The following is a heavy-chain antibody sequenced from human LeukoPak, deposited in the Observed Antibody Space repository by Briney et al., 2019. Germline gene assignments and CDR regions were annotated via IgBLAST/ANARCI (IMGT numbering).Heavy chain of an antibody. D-gene: IGHD2-15*01. J-gene: IGHJ4*02. CDR3: ARGSTVADDS. CDR1: GYSISSGYY. CDR2: IYHSGRT. Sequence: TSETLSLTCTVSGYSISSGYYWGWIRQPPGKGLEWIGSIYHSGRTFYNPSLKSRVTISVDTSKNHFSLKLSSVTAADTAVYYCARGSTVADDSWGQGTLVTVSS. V-gene: IGHV4-38-2*02.